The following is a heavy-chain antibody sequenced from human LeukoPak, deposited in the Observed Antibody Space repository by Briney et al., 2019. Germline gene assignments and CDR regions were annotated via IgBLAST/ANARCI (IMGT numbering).Heavy chain of an antibody. D-gene: IGHD5-18*01. V-gene: IGHV3-23*01. CDR1: GFTFNYYA. Sequence: GGSLRLSCAASGFTFNYYAMSWVRQAPGKGLEWVSGISDNEGRTYYTDSVKGRFTISRDKTKNTVFLQMHNVRADDTAVYFCARHDSFIPYWGQGALVTVSS. CDR3: ARHDSFIPY. CDR2: ISDNEGRT. J-gene: IGHJ4*02.